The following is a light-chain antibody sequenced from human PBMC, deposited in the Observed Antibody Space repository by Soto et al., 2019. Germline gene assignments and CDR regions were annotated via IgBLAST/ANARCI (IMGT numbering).Light chain of an antibody. CDR2: DAS. CDR3: QQCRNWPLT. CDR1: QNVYNN. Sequence: EIVMTQSPATLSVSPGEGATLSCKASQNVYNNLAWYQQRPGQPPRLLLYDASTRATGISARISGSGYGTEFTLTISRLQSEDFAVYFCQQCRNWPLTFGGGTKVEIK. V-gene: IGKV3-15*01. J-gene: IGKJ4*01.